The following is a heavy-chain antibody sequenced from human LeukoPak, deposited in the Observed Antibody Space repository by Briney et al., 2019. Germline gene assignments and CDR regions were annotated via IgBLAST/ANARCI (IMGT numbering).Heavy chain of an antibody. CDR3: ARAYYYDSSAYLYYYYGMDV. CDR1: GYTFTSYG. D-gene: IGHD3-22*01. V-gene: IGHV1-18*04. CDR2: ISGNNGNT. J-gene: IGHJ6*02. Sequence: ASVKVSCKAPGYTFTSYGISWVRQAPGQGLEWMGWISGNNGNTNYAQKLQGRVTMATDTSTSTAYMELRSLRSDDTAVYYCARAYYYDSSAYLYYYYGMDVWGQGTTVTVSS.